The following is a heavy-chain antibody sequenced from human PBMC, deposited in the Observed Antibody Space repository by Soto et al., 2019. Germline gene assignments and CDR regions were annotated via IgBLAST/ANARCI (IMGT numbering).Heavy chain of an antibody. D-gene: IGHD2-2*01. Sequence: ASVNVSCKASGYTFTGYYMHWVRQAPGQGLEWMGWINPNSGGTNYAQKFQGWVTMTRDTSISTAYMELSRLRSDDTAVYYCARAGYCSSTSCYALFDYWGQGTLVTVSS. J-gene: IGHJ4*02. V-gene: IGHV1-2*04. CDR3: ARAGYCSSTSCYALFDY. CDR1: GYTFTGYY. CDR2: INPNSGGT.